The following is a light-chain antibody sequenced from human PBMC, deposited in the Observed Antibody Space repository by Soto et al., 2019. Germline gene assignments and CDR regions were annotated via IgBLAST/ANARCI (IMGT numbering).Light chain of an antibody. CDR1: QSISSF. Sequence: EIVLTQSPATLSLSPGERATLSCRASQSISSFLAWYQQKRGQAPRLLIYDASNRATGIPVRFSGSGSGTDFTLTISSLEPEDFAVYYCQQRSSWPLTFGGETKVDIK. CDR2: DAS. CDR3: QQRSSWPLT. V-gene: IGKV3-11*01. J-gene: IGKJ4*01.